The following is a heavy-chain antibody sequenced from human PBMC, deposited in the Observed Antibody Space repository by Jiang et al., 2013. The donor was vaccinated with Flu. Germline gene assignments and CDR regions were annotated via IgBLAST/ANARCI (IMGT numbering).Heavy chain of an antibody. CDR2: ISGSSSPI. J-gene: IGHJ4*02. Sequence: GGLVQPGGSLRLSCAASGFTSSSYSMNWVRQAPGKGLEWVSYISGSSSPIYYADSVKGRFTISRDNAKNSLYLQMNSLRDEDTAVYYCAREYYYDSSDYYYGGWGQGTLVTVSS. D-gene: IGHD3-22*01. V-gene: IGHV3-48*02. CDR3: AREYYYDSSDYYYGG. CDR1: GFTSSSYS.